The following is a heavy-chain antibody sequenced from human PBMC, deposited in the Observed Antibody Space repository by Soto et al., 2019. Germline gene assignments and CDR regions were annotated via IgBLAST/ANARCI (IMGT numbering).Heavy chain of an antibody. CDR2: VYYRGRS. V-gene: IGHV4-39*01. D-gene: IGHD4-4*01. CDR3: VSQRTTVINHAYLDY. Sequence: SETLSLTCTVSGGSVTNSSYYWGWIRQSPGKGLEWIGSVYYRGRSYSKSSVKSRVTISVDTSKNQFSLNLNSVTASDTAVYFCVSQRTTVINHAYLDYCDPVALLTFS. J-gene: IGHJ4*02. CDR1: GGSVTNSSYY.